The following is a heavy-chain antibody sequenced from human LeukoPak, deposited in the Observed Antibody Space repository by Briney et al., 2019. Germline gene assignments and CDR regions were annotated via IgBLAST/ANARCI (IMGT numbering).Heavy chain of an antibody. CDR2: IIPIFGTA. D-gene: IGHD1-1*01. J-gene: IGHJ5*02. CDR3: ARVHHKLKTKYWFDP. Sequence: SVKVSCKASGGTFSSYAISWVRQAPGQGLEWMGGIIPIFGTANYAQKFQGRVTITADESTSTAYMELSSLRSEDTAVYYCARVHHKLKTKYWFDPWGQGTLVTVSS. CDR1: GGTFSSYA. V-gene: IGHV1-69*13.